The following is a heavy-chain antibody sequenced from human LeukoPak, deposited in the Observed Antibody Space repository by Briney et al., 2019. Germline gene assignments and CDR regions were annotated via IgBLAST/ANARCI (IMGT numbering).Heavy chain of an antibody. CDR1: GYTLTGYY. CDR2: INPNSGGT. V-gene: IGHV1-2*02. D-gene: IGHD4-11*01. CDR3: ARDTRAYSNYPDY. Sequence: GASVKVSCKASGYTLTGYYMHWVRQAPGQGLEWMGWINPNSGGTNYAQKFQGRVTMTRDTSISTAYMELSRLRSDDTAVYYCARDTRAYSNYPDYWGQGTLVTVSS. J-gene: IGHJ4*02.